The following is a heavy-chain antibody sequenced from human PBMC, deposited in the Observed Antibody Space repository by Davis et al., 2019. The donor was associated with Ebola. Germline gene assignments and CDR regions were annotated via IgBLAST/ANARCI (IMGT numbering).Heavy chain of an antibody. CDR2: INPSGGST. CDR1: GYTFTSYY. D-gene: IGHD5-18*01. CDR3: ARDPGRRIQLWSLDY. V-gene: IGHV1-46*01. Sequence: AASVQVSCKASGYTFTSYYMHWVRQAPGQGLEWMGIINPSGGSTSYAQKFQGRVTMTRDTSTSTVYMELGSLRSEDTAVYYCARDPGRRIQLWSLDYWGQGTLVTVSS. J-gene: IGHJ4*02.